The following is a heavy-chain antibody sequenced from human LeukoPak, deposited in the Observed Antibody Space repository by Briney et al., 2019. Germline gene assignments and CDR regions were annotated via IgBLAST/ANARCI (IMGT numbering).Heavy chain of an antibody. CDR3: ARGWEHLYYDFWSGYYNWFDP. V-gene: IGHV1-18*01. CDR1: GYTFTSYG. Sequence: WASVKVSCKASGYTFTSYGISWVRQAPGQGLEWMGWISAYNGNTNYAQKLQGRVTMTTDTSTSTAYMELRSLRSDDTAVYYCARGWEHLYYDFWSGYYNWFDPWGQGTLVTVSS. CDR2: ISAYNGNT. J-gene: IGHJ5*02. D-gene: IGHD3-3*01.